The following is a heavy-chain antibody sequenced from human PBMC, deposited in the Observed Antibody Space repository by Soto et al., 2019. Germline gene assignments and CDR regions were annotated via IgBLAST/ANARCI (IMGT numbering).Heavy chain of an antibody. V-gene: IGHV1-69*08. CDR1: GVTFSRYS. J-gene: IGHJ6*02. D-gene: IGHD2-2*01. Sequence: QVQLVQSGAEVKKPGSSVKVSCKASGVTFSRYSITWVRQAPGHGLEWIGRIIPIFGIASYAQKFQGRVTITADESTSTAYMELSSLSSDATAMYYCAREDRDRETGLVPAAIDGMDVWGQGTTVTVSS. CDR3: AREDRDRETGLVPAAIDGMDV. CDR2: IIPIFGIA.